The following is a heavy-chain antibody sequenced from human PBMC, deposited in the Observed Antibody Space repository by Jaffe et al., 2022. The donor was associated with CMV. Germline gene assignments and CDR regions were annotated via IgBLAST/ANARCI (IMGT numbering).Heavy chain of an antibody. CDR3: ARADYCSGGSCYDYYYYYMDV. V-gene: IGHV4-59*01. CDR2: IYYSGST. Sequence: QVQLQESGPGLVKPSETLSLTCTVSGGSISSYYWSWIRQPPGKGLEWIGYIYYSGSTNYNPSLKSRVTISVDTSKNQFSLKLSSVTAADTAVYYCARADYCSGGSCYDYYYYYMDVWGKGTTVTVSS. J-gene: IGHJ6*03. CDR1: GGSISSYY. D-gene: IGHD2-15*01.